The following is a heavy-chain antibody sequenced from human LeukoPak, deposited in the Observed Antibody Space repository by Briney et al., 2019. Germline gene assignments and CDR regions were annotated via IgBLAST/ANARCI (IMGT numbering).Heavy chain of an antibody. V-gene: IGHV4-39*07. CDR1: GGSITNTDYF. J-gene: IGHJ4*02. CDR2: IDYSGST. D-gene: IGHD3-10*01. CDR3: ARDKEFGELLYLDY. Sequence: PSETLSLTCTVSGGSITNTDYFWGWIRQSPGKGLEWIGSIDYSGSTYYNPSLKSRLTMSEDTSKNQFSLKLSSVTAADTAVYYCARDKEFGELLYLDYWGQGTLVTVSS.